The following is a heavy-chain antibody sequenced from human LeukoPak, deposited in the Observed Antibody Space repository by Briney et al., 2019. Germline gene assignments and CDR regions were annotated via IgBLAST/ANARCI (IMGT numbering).Heavy chain of an antibody. J-gene: IGHJ5*02. D-gene: IGHD4-17*01. V-gene: IGHV3-53*01. CDR2: IHTSGDT. CDR3: IVFGDSNH. Sequence: PGGSLRLSSAASGFTFSSYSMNWVRQAPGKGLEWVSAIHTSGDTCYADSVKGRFTISRDTSKNTLYLQINSLRVEDTAVYYCIVFGDSNHWGQGTLVTVSS. CDR1: GFTFSSYS.